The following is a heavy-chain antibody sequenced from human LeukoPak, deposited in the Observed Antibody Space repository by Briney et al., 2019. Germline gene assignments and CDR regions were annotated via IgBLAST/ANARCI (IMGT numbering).Heavy chain of an antibody. CDR3: ERVTGYMIEDYFDY. Sequence: SETLSLTCTLSGGSISSYHWSWIRQPPGKGLEWIGYIYYSGSTNYNPSLNSRVTISVDTSKNQFSLQLRSVTAADTAVYYCERVTGYMIEDYFDYWGQGTLVTVSS. D-gene: IGHD3-22*01. V-gene: IGHV4-59*01. CDR1: GGSISSYH. J-gene: IGHJ4*02. CDR2: IYYSGST.